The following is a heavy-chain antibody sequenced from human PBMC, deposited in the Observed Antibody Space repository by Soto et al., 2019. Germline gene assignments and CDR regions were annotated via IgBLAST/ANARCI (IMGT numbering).Heavy chain of an antibody. CDR1: GYTFTSYA. CDR2: INAGNGNT. D-gene: IGHD2-15*01. CDR3: ASSRLQDIVVVVAALDY. J-gene: IGHJ4*02. V-gene: IGHV1-3*01. Sequence: GASVKVSCKASGYTFTSYAMHWVRQAPGQRLEWMGWINAGNGNTKYSQKFQGRVTITRDTSASTAYMELSSLRSEDTAVYYCASSRLQDIVVVVAALDYWGQGTLVTVSS.